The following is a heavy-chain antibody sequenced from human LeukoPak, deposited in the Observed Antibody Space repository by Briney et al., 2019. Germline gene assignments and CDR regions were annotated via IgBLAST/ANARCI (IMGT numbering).Heavy chain of an antibody. D-gene: IGHD5-24*01. CDR3: VIKAPKMGWFDP. CDR1: GGSNNSYY. CDR2: THPSGNT. V-gene: IGHV4-4*09. Sequence: SETLSLSCTVSGGSNNSYYWSWIRQPPGKGLEWMGYTHPSGNTNYSPSLKSRVTISIDMSRNQFSLKLSSVTAADTAVYYCVIKAPKMGWFDPWGQGTLVTVSS. J-gene: IGHJ5*02.